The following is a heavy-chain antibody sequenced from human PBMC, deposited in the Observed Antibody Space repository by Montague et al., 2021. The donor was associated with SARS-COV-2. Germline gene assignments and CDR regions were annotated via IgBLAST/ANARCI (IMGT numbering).Heavy chain of an antibody. CDR1: GGSFSGYY. D-gene: IGHD3-22*01. CDR2: INHSGST. V-gene: IGHV4-34*01. CDR3: ARVAGGYYHDSSDYFDY. Sequence: SETLSLTCAVYGGSFSGYYWSWIRQPPGKGLEWIGEINHSGSTNYNPSLKSRVTLSVDTSKNQFSLKLSSLTAADTAVYYCARVAGGYYHDSSDYFDYWGQGSLVTVAS. J-gene: IGHJ4*02.